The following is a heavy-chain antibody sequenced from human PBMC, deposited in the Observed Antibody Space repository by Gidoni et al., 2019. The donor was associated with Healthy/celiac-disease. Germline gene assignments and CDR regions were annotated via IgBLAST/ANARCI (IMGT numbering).Heavy chain of an antibody. J-gene: IGHJ4*02. D-gene: IGHD3-3*01. V-gene: IGHV4-34*01. CDR1: GGSFCGYY. Sequence: QVQLQQWGAGLLRPSETLSLTCAVYGGSFCGYYWSWIRQPPGKGLEWIGEINHSGSTNYNPSLKSRVTISVDTSKNQFSLKLSSVTAADTAVYYCARVGYYDFWSGYYTFDYWGQGTLVTVSS. CDR3: ARVGYYDFWSGYYTFDY. CDR2: INHSGST.